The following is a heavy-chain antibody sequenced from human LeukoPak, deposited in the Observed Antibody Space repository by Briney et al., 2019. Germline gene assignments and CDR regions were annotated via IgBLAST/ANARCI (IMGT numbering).Heavy chain of an antibody. Sequence: SGGSLRLSCAASGFTFSSYWMHWVGQAPGKGLVWVSRTNTDGSSTIYADSVKGRFTTSRDNAKNTLYLQMNSLRAEDTAVYYCARDRGGSGPTTTDFWGHGSLVTVSS. CDR2: TNTDGSST. V-gene: IGHV3-74*01. D-gene: IGHD6-19*01. CDR1: GFTFSSYW. CDR3: ARDRGGSGPTTTDF. J-gene: IGHJ4*01.